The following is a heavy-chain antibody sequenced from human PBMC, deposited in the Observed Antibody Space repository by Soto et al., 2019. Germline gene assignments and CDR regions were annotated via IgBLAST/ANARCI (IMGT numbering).Heavy chain of an antibody. CDR3: ARARMYSGAHHDY. J-gene: IGHJ4*02. V-gene: IGHV1-18*04. CDR2: ITPYNGNA. CDR1: GYTFSNFG. Sequence: QVQLVQSGAEVENPGASVKVSCKASGYTFSNFGINWVRQAPGQGLEWLGWITPYNGNANYAQKHQDRLTLTTDTSTNTAYLQLRSLRSDDTAVYFCARARMYSGAHHDYWGQGTLVTVSS. D-gene: IGHD1-26*01.